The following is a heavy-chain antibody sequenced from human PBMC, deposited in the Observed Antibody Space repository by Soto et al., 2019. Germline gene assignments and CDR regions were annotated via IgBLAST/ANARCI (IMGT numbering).Heavy chain of an antibody. V-gene: IGHV3-23*01. D-gene: IGHD3-10*01. J-gene: IGHJ4*02. CDR1: GFTFSSYA. Sequence: EVQLLESGGGLVQPGGSLRLSCAASGFTFSSYAMSWVRQAPGKGLEWVSAISGSGGSTYYADSVKGRFTISRDNSKNTLYLQMNSLRAEDTAVYYCAKVRDGWVVRGIVRWGYFDYWGQGTLVTVSS. CDR2: ISGSGGST. CDR3: AKVRDGWVVRGIVRWGYFDY.